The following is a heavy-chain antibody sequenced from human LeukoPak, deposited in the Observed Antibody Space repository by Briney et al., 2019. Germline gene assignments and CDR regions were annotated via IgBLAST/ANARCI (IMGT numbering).Heavy chain of an antibody. CDR1: GFTFSNYA. J-gene: IGHJ4*02. D-gene: IGHD4-17*01. Sequence: PGGSLRLSCSASGFTFSNYAMTWVRLAPGKGLEWVSGITGGGAATYYPDSVRGRFTISRDNSKNTLYLQMNILRVDDTAIYYCAKDIAAYGDRVLWGQGTLVTVSS. CDR3: AKDIAAYGDRVL. V-gene: IGHV3-23*01. CDR2: ITGGGAAT.